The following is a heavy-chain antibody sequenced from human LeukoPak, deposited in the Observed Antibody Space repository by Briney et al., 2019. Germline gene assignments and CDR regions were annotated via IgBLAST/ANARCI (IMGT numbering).Heavy chain of an antibody. CDR1: GGSFSGYY. D-gene: IGHD2-15*01. CDR3: ARGRLYCSGGSCYSFGGRNWFDP. Sequence: EASETLSLTCAVYGGSFSGYYWSWIRQPPGKGLEWIGEINHRGSTNYNPSLKSRVTISVDRSKNQFSLKLTSVTAADTAVYYSARGRLYCSGGSCYSFGGRNWFDPWGQGTLVTVSS. CDR2: INHRGST. V-gene: IGHV4-34*01. J-gene: IGHJ5*02.